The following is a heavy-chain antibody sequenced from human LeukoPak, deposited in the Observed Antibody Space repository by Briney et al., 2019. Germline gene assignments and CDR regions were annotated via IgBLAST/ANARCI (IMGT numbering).Heavy chain of an antibody. V-gene: IGHV1-8*01. D-gene: IGHD2-2*02. CDR1: GYTFTSYD. CDR3: ARGGAFVVVPAAISGDYYYGMDV. Sequence: ASVKVSCKASGYTFTSYDINWVRQATGQGLEWMGWMNPNSGNTGYAQKFQGRVTMTRNTSISTAYMELSSLGSEDTAVYYCARGGAFVVVPAAISGDYYYGMDVWGQGTTVTVSS. CDR2: MNPNSGNT. J-gene: IGHJ6*02.